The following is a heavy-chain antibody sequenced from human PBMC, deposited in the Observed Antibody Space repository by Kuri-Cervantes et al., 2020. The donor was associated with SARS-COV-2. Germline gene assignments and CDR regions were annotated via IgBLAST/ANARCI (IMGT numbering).Heavy chain of an antibody. CDR3: AKDIVLMVYAIKVMGYYYYGMDV. Sequence: GESLKISCAASGFTFSSYAMHWVRQAPGKGLEWVAVISYDGSNKYYADSVKGRFTISRDNSKNTLYLQMNSLRAEDTAVYYCAKDIVLMVYAIKVMGYYYYGMDVWGQWTTVTVSS. J-gene: IGHJ6*02. D-gene: IGHD2-8*01. CDR1: GFTFSSYA. V-gene: IGHV3-30-3*01. CDR2: ISYDGSNK.